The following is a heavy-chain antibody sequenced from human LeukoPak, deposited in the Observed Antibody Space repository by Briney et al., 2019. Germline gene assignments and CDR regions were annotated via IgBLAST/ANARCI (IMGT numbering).Heavy chain of an antibody. D-gene: IGHD3-3*01. J-gene: IGHJ4*02. Sequence: GGSLRLSWAASGFTFSSYSMNWARQAPGKGLEWVSSISSSSSYIYYADSVKGRFTISRDNAKNSLYLQMNSLRAEATAGYYCARDRNDFWSGYAFDYWGQGTLVTVSS. CDR1: GFTFSSYS. CDR3: ARDRNDFWSGYAFDY. CDR2: ISSSSSYI. V-gene: IGHV3-21*01.